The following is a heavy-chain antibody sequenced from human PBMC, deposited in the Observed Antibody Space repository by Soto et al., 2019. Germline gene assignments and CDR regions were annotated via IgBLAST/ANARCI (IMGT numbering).Heavy chain of an antibody. CDR3: XKPQTCGSSSCICWFDS. Sequence: QSGGTLSLSCATSGFTFANYAMNWVRHAPGKGLEWVSAISGGGDNAYYADSVKGRFAISRDKSENTLYLQMTRLSAEDTAIYYCXKPQTCGSSSCICWFDSWGQGTLVTVSS. J-gene: IGHJ5*01. CDR2: ISGGGDNA. CDR1: GFTFANYA. V-gene: IGHV3-23*01. D-gene: IGHD2-2*01.